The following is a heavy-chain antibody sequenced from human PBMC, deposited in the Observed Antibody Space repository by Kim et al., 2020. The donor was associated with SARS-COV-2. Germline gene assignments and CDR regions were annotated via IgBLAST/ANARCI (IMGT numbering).Heavy chain of an antibody. CDR2: FDPEDAET. D-gene: IGHD3-10*01. J-gene: IGHJ6*03. CDR3: ATYYGSGIASYYYHYMDV. Sequence: ASVKVSCKVSAYTLTKLSMHWVRQAPGKGLEWMGGFDPEDAETIYAQKFKGRVTITGDTSTNTAYMELTSLRSEDTAVYFCATYYGSGIASYYYHYMDVWGNGTTVTVSS. CDR1: AYTLTKLS. V-gene: IGHV1-24*01.